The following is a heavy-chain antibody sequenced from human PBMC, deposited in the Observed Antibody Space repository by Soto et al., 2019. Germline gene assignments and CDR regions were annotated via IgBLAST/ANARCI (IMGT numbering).Heavy chain of an antibody. D-gene: IGHD5-12*01. CDR3: ATDQTTGYGTFHN. CDR2: ISYSGNT. Sequence: SETLSLTCTVSGGSVSSYYWIWIRQPPGKGLEWIGYISYSGNTYYNPSLKSRVTILVDTSKNQFSLKLSSVTAADTAVFYCATDQTTGYGTFHNWGQGTLVTVSS. V-gene: IGHV4-59*02. CDR1: GGSVSSYY. J-gene: IGHJ4*02.